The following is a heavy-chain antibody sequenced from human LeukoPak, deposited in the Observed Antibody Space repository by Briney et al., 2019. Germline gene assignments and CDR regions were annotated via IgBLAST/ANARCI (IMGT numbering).Heavy chain of an antibody. CDR2: IYYSGST. D-gene: IGHD3-22*01. V-gene: IGHV4-61*01. J-gene: IGHJ1*01. CDR1: GGSVSSDSYY. Sequence: SETLSLTCTVSGGSVSSDSYYWSWTRQPPGKGLEWIGYIYYSGSTNYNPSLKSRVTISVDTSKNQFSLKMSSVTAADTAVYYCARGVSYYDSSGYYNEYFQHWGQGTLVTVSS. CDR3: ARGVSYYDSSGYYNEYFQH.